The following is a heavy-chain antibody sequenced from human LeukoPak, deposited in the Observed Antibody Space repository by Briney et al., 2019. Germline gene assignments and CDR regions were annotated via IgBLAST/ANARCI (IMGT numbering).Heavy chain of an antibody. J-gene: IGHJ6*02. CDR2: ISSSSSYI. Sequence: GGSLRLSCSASGFTFSSYSMNWVRQAPGKGLEWVSSISSSSSYIYYADSVKGRFTISRDNAKNSLYLQMNSLRAEDTAVYYCARLVKRGYYYYGMDVWGQGTTVTVSS. V-gene: IGHV3-21*04. CDR3: ARLVKRGYYYYGMDV. D-gene: IGHD3-9*01. CDR1: GFTFSSYS.